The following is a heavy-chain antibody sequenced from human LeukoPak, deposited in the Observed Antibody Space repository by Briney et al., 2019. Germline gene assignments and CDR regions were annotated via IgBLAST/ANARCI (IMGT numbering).Heavy chain of an antibody. J-gene: IGHJ4*02. Sequence: GGSLRLSCAASGFTFSSYSMNWVRQAPGKGLEWVSSISSSSSYIYYADSVKGRFTISRDNAKNSLYLQMNSLRAEDTAVYYCASSSIAAAGTDYWGQGTLATVSS. CDR3: ASSSIAAAGTDY. CDR2: ISSSSSYI. V-gene: IGHV3-21*01. CDR1: GFTFSSYS. D-gene: IGHD6-13*01.